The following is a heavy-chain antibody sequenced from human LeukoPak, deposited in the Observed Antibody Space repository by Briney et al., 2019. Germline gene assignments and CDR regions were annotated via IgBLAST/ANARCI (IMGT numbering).Heavy chain of an antibody. Sequence: SETLSLTCTVSGGSISNYYWSWIRQPPGKGLEWIGYIYYSGSSNYNPSLKSRVTTSVDTSKNQFSLRLSSVTAADTAVYYCARGVEYYDSSGYYYTWFDPWGQGTLVTVSS. J-gene: IGHJ5*02. V-gene: IGHV4-59*08. D-gene: IGHD3-22*01. CDR2: IYYSGSS. CDR1: GGSISNYY. CDR3: ARGVEYYDSSGYYYTWFDP.